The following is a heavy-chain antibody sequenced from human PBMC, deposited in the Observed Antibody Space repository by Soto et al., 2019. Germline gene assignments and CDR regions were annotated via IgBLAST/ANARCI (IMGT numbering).Heavy chain of an antibody. J-gene: IGHJ6*02. V-gene: IGHV3-74*01. CDR2: VSGDGSST. Sequence: GGSLRLSCAASGFTFSSSWMHWVRQAPGKGLVWVSRVSGDGSSTNYADSVKGRFTISRDNAKNTLYLQMNSLRAEDTAVYYCAKEEVIVVAATLEYYGMDVWGQGTTVTVSS. D-gene: IGHD2-15*01. CDR1: GFTFSSSW. CDR3: AKEEVIVVAATLEYYGMDV.